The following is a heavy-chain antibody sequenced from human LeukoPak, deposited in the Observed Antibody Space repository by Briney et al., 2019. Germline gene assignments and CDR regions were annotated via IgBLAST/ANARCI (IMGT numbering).Heavy chain of an antibody. Sequence: RASETLSLTCTVSGGSISSGGYYWSWIRQHPGKGLEWIGYIYYSGSTYYNPSLKSRVTISVDTSKNQFSLKLSSVTAADTAVYYCARDNRGYSYGYYDYWGQGTLVTVSS. J-gene: IGHJ4*02. CDR3: ARDNRGYSYGYYDY. D-gene: IGHD5-18*01. V-gene: IGHV4-31*03. CDR1: GGSISSGGYY. CDR2: IYYSGST.